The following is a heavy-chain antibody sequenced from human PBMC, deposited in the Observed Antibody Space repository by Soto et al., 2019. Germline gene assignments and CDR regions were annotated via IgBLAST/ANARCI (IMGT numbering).Heavy chain of an antibody. CDR3: ARNEVGLRVFDY. J-gene: IGHJ4*02. CDR2: INAGNGNT. D-gene: IGHD5-12*01. Sequence: ASVKVSCKASGYTFTSYAMHWVRQAPGQGLEWMGWINAGNGNTKYSQKLQGRVTITRDTSASTAYMELSSLRSEDTAVYYCARNEVGLRVFDYWGQGTLVTVSS. CDR1: GYTFTSYA. V-gene: IGHV1-3*01.